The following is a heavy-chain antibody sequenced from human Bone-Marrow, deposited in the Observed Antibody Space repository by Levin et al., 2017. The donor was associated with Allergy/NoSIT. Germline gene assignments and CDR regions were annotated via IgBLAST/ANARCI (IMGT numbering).Heavy chain of an antibody. V-gene: IGHV3-11*06. Sequence: PGGSLRLSCAAAGFTFSDHYINWIRQTPGKGLEWVSYISTSTYTKYADSAKGRLTISKDNVKNSLHLQMDSLRAEDTAVYYCARGGKGYDDAFEIWGQGTLVTVSS. CDR1: GFTFSDHY. D-gene: IGHD2-2*01. J-gene: IGHJ3*02. CDR2: ISTSTYT. CDR3: ARGGKGYDDAFEI.